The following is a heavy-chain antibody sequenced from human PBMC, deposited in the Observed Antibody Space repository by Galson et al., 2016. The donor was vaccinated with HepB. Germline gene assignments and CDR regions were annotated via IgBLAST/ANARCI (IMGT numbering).Heavy chain of an antibody. CDR3: AKSDYGDYSRTDFDY. CDR2: ISWNVNYM. V-gene: IGHV3-9*01. Sequence: SLRLSCAASGFTFHAYAMHWVRQAPGKGLEWVSGISWNVNYMGYADSVKGRFTISRDNAKHSLFLQMNSLRVEDTAFYYCAKSDYGDYSRTDFDYWGQGTLVTVSS. CDR1: GFTFHAYA. D-gene: IGHD4-17*01. J-gene: IGHJ4*02.